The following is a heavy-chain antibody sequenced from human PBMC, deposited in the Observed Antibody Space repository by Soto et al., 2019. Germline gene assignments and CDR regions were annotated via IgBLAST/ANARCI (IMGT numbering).Heavy chain of an antibody. J-gene: IGHJ4*02. CDR1: GGSISSYY. D-gene: IGHD3-22*01. V-gene: IGHV4-59*01. Sequence: QVQLQESGPGLVKPSETLSLTCTVSGGSISSYYWSWIRQPPGKGLEWIGYIYYSGSTNYNPSLKSRVTISVDTSKNQFSLKLSPVTAADTAVYYCARQKGDYYYDRYGYFDYWGQGTLVTVSS. CDR2: IYYSGST. CDR3: ARQKGDYYYDRYGYFDY.